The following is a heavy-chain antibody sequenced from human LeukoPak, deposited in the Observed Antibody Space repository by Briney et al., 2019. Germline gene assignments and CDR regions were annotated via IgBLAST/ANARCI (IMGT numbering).Heavy chain of an antibody. J-gene: IGHJ4*02. D-gene: IGHD3-9*01. CDR1: GGSISTSPYY. V-gene: IGHV4-39*01. CDR3: ARRRTYDILTGYPQYYFDH. Sequence: LETLSLTCSVSGGSISTSPYYWGWIRQPPRKGLEWIVDIYYSGNTYYNPSLKSRVTISVDTSKNQVSLTVTSVTAADTALYYCARRRTYDILTGYPQYYFDHWGQGALVTVSS. CDR2: IYYSGNT.